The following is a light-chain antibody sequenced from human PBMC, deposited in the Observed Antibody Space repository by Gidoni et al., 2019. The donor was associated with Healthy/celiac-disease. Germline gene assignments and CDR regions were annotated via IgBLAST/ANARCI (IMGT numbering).Light chain of an antibody. Sequence: QSALTQPRSVSGSPGQAGTISCTGTSSDVGGYNHVSWYQQHPGKAPKLMIYDVSKRPSGVPDRFSGSKSGNTASLTISGLQAEDEADYYCCSYAGSYTHVVFGGGTKLTVL. J-gene: IGLJ2*01. CDR3: CSYAGSYTHVV. CDR1: SSDVGGYNH. CDR2: DVS. V-gene: IGLV2-11*01.